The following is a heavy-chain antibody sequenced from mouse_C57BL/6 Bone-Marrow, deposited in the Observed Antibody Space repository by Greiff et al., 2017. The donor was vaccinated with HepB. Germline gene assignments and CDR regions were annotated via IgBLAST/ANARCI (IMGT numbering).Heavy chain of an antibody. CDR3: AGREEGFAY. Sequence: EVMLVESGGDLVKPGGSLKLSCAASGFTFSSYGMSWVRQTPDKRLEWVATISSGGSYTYYPDSVKGRFTISRDNAKNTLYLQMSSLKSEDTAMYCCAGREEGFAYWGQGTLVTVSA. J-gene: IGHJ3*01. V-gene: IGHV5-6*02. CDR2: ISSGGSYT. CDR1: GFTFSSYG.